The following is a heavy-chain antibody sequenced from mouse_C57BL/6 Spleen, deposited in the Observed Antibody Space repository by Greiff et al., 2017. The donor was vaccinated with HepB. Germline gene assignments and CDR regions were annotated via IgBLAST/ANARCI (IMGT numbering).Heavy chain of an antibody. CDR1: GYTFTSYW. J-gene: IGHJ3*01. V-gene: IGHV1-69*01. CDR3: ARFESALAY. Sequence: VQLQQPGAELVMPGASVKLSCKASGYTFTSYWMHWVKQRPGQGLEWIGEIDPSDSYTNYNQKFKGKSTLTVDKSSSTAYMQLSSLTSEDSAVYYCARFESALAYWGQGTLVTVSA. CDR2: IDPSDSYT.